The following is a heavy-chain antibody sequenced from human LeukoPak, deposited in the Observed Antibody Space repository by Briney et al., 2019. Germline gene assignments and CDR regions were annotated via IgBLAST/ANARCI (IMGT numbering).Heavy chain of an antibody. Sequence: PLETLSLTCIVSGGSISSTTYYWGWIRQPPGKGLEWIGSIYYSGSTWYNPSLKSRVTVSADTSKNQFSLKLTSVTAADTAVYYCARDRACSNGVCSYFDYWGQGTVVTVSS. CDR2: IYYSGST. V-gene: IGHV4-39*01. D-gene: IGHD2-8*01. CDR3: ARDRACSNGVCSYFDY. CDR1: GGSISSTTYY. J-gene: IGHJ4*02.